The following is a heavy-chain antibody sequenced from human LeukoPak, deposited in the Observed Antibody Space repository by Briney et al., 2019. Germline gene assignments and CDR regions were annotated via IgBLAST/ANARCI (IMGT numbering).Heavy chain of an antibody. CDR2: ISGRSSHT. J-gene: IGHJ4*02. Sequence: PGGSLRLSCSASGFTFSDYDMNWIRQDPGKGLEWISAISGRSSHTYYGDSVKGRFSISRDNAKNLLYLQMNGLGAEDTAVYYCGRAFPPLRTSSAGDLWGQGTLVTVSS. V-gene: IGHV3-21*06. CDR3: GRAFPPLRTSSAGDL. D-gene: IGHD3-16*01. CDR1: GFTFSDYD.